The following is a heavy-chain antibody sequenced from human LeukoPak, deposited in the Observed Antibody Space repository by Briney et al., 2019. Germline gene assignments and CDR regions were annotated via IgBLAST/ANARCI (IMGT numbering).Heavy chain of an antibody. J-gene: IGHJ4*02. CDR1: VGSISSYY. CDR3: ARAYDFWSGYYVLDY. V-gene: IGHV4-59*01. CDR2: IYYTGST. D-gene: IGHD3-3*01. Sequence: SETLSLTCTVAVGSISSYYWSWIRQPPGKGLEWIGYIYYTGSTNCNPSLKSRVTMSVDTSKNQFSLKLSSVTAADTAVYHCARAYDFWSGYYVLDYWGQGTLVTVSS.